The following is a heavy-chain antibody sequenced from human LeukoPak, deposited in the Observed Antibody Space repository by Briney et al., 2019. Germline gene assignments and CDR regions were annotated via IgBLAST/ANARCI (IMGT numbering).Heavy chain of an antibody. CDR2: INHSGST. D-gene: IGHD2-2*01. CDR3: ARGRYCSSTSCYGSYYYYYGMDV. V-gene: IGHV4-34*01. Sequence: SETLSLTCAVYGGSFSGYFWSWIRQPPGKGLEWIGEINHSGSTNYNPSLKSRVTISVDTSKNQFSLKLSSVTAADTAVYYCARGRYCSSTSCYGSYYYYYGMDVWGKGTTVTVSS. CDR1: GGSFSGYF. J-gene: IGHJ6*04.